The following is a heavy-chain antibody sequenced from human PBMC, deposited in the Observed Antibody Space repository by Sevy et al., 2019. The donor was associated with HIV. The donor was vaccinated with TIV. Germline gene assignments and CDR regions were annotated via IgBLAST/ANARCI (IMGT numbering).Heavy chain of an antibody. Sequence: SETLSLTCAVAGDSISVHHWSWIRQPPGKGLEYIGWIHSIGTAYYNPSLGSRVTMTIDTSRNQFSLKLYSLAATDTALYYCARHQSLGDYPLDLWGQGTLVTFSS. CDR1: GDSISVHH. CDR2: IHSIGTA. J-gene: IGHJ4*02. V-gene: IGHV4-59*08. D-gene: IGHD4-17*01. CDR3: ARHQSLGDYPLDL.